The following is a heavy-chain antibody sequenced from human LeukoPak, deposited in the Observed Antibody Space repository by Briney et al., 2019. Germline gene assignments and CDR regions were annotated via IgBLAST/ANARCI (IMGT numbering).Heavy chain of an antibody. J-gene: IGHJ3*02. CDR2: IKEDGGEK. CDR3: ARAVAQRLKWLVLERAFDI. V-gene: IGHV3-7*01. CDR1: EFTFSSYS. D-gene: IGHD6-19*01. Sequence: PGGSLRLSCAASEFTFSSYSMNWVRQAPGKGLEWVANIKEDGGEKYYVDSVKGRFTISRDNAKNSLYLQMNSLRAEDTAVYYCARAVAQRLKWLVLERAFDIWGQGTMVTVSS.